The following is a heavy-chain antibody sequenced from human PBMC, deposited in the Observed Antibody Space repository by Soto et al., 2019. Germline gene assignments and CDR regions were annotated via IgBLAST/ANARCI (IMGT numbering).Heavy chain of an antibody. D-gene: IGHD3-22*01. CDR2: IIPIFGTA. J-gene: IGHJ6*02. CDR1: GGTFSSYA. V-gene: IGHV1-69*13. CDR3: ARVGYYYDSSGSYYYYYYGMDV. Sequence: SVKVSCKASGGTFSSYAISWVRQAPGQGLEWMGGIIPIFGTANYAQKFQGRVTITADEPTSTAYMELSSLRSEDAAVYYCARVGYYYDSSGSYYYYYYGMDVWGQGTTVTVSS.